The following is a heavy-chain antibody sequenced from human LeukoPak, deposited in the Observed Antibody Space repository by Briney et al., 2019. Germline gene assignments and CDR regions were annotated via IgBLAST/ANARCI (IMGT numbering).Heavy chain of an antibody. J-gene: IGHJ4*02. V-gene: IGHV4-4*07. CDR1: GGSISSYY. CDR3: ARGVYIAAAQYGY. CDR2: ISTSGST. Sequence: SETLSLTCTVSGGSISSYYWSWIRQPAGKGLEWIGRISTSGSTNYSPSLKSRVTMSVDTSKHQFSLRLSSVTAADTAVYYCARGVYIAAAQYGYWGQGTLVTVSS. D-gene: IGHD6-13*01.